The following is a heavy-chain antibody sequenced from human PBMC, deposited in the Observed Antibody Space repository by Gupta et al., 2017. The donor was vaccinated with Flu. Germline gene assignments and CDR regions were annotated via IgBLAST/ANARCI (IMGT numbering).Heavy chain of an antibody. J-gene: IGHJ4*02. CDR2: IWYDGSNK. Sequence: QVQLVESGGGVVQPGRSLRLSCAASGFTFSSYGMHWVRQAPGKGLEWVAVIWYDGSNKYYADSVKGRFTISRDNSKNTLYLQMNSLRAEDTAVYYCARVGSSSSGFDYWGQGTLVTVSS. CDR1: GFTFSSYG. CDR3: ARVGSSSSGFDY. V-gene: IGHV3-33*01. D-gene: IGHD6-6*01.